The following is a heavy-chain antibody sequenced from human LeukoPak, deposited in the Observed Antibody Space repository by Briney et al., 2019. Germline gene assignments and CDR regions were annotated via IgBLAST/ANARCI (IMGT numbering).Heavy chain of an antibody. J-gene: IGHJ3*02. CDR2: IYHSGST. V-gene: IGHV4-30-2*01. D-gene: IGHD2-2*02. CDR1: GGSISSGGYY. CDR3: ARDAGGTNPGGVPAAIDAFDI. Sequence: SQTLSLTCTVSGGSISSGGYYWSWIRQPPGKGLEWIGYIYHSGSTYYNPSLKSRVTISVDRSKNQFSLKLSSVTAADTAVYYCARDAGGTNPGGVPAAIDAFDIWGQGTMVTVSS.